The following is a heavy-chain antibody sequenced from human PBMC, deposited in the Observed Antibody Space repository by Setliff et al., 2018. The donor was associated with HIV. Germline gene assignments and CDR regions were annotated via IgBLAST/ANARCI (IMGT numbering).Heavy chain of an antibody. V-gene: IGHV1-46*01. CDR2: INPSNDAT. CDR3: ARSQYDILTGYYIIGFDY. D-gene: IGHD3-9*01. J-gene: IGHJ4*02. CDR1: GYSFTTNY. Sequence: ASVKVSCKASGYSFTTNYMHWVRQAPGQGLEWMGIINPSNDATTYAQKFKGRVTMVSDTSTSTVYMELRTLRSEDTAVYYCARSQYDILTGYYIIGFDYWGQGTLVTVSS.